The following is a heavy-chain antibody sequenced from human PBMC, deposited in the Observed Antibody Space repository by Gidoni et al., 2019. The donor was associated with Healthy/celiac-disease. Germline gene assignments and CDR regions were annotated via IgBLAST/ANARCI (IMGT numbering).Heavy chain of an antibody. J-gene: IGHJ4*02. V-gene: IGHV1-18*01. CDR2: ISAYTGNT. Sequence: QVQLVQSGAEVKKPGASVKVSCKASGDTCTSYGISWVRQAPGQGLEWMGWISAYTGNTNYAQKLQGRVTMTTDPSTSTAYMELRSLRSDDTAVYYCARDLWGRRPGYFDYWGQGTLVTVSS. CDR1: GDTCTSYG. CDR3: ARDLWGRRPGYFDY. D-gene: IGHD1-26*01.